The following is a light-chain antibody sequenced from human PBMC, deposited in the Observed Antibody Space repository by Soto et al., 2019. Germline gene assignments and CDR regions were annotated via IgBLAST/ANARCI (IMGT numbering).Light chain of an antibody. V-gene: IGLV1-47*02. CDR2: YNN. Sequence: QSVLTQPPSASGTSGQRVTISCSGSSSNIGSNSVYWYQHLPRMAPKLLIYYNNQRPSRVPDRFSGSRSGTSASLAIVGLRSEDEAVYYCAAWDASLSACVFGNGTKLTVL. CDR1: SSNIGSNS. CDR3: AAWDASLSACV. J-gene: IGLJ1*01.